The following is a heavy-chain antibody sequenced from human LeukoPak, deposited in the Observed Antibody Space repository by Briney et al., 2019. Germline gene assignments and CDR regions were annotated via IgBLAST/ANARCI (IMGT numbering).Heavy chain of an antibody. CDR1: GYTFTSYD. J-gene: IGHJ6*03. Sequence: ASVKVSCKAFGYTFTSYDINWVRQATGQGLEWMGWMNPNSGNTGYAQKFQGRVTITRNTSISTAYMELSSLRSEDTAVYYCARVLVTTDYYYCYMDVWGKGTTVTVSS. CDR2: MNPNSGNT. V-gene: IGHV1-8*03. D-gene: IGHD4-11*01. CDR3: ARVLVTTDYYYCYMDV.